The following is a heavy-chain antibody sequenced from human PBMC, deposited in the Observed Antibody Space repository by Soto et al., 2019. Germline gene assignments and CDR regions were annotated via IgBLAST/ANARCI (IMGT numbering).Heavy chain of an antibody. V-gene: IGHV1-69*01. CDR2: IIPMFATT. CDR1: EGTFSDYA. J-gene: IGHJ6*02. D-gene: IGHD6-13*01. Sequence: QVQLVQSGAEVRKSGSSVKVSCKAAEGTFSDYALSWVRQAPGQGLEWMGGIIPMFATTNYAQKFQGRVTITADDSATTAHMELSSLKSEDTAVYYCARGRGIGFSSTWNIYWYYNMDVWGQGTTVTVSS. CDR3: ARGRGIGFSSTWNIYWYYNMDV.